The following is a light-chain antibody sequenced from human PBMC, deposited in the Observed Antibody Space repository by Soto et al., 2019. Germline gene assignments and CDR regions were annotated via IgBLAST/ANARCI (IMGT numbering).Light chain of an antibody. J-gene: IGKJ4*01. CDR2: GAS. CDR1: QSVRSNS. CDR3: QQYGTSPLP. Sequence: PGESATLSCTASQSVRSNSLAWYQQKPGQAPRLLMFGASGRATGTPPRFSGRGSGTDFTLTISRLEPEDFAVYYCQQYGTSPLPFGGGPRWTS. V-gene: IGKV3-20*01.